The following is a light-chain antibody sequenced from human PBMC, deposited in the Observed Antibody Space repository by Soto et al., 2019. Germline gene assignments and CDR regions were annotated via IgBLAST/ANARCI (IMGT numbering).Light chain of an antibody. V-gene: IGKV1-6*02. CDR1: QGIGND. Sequence: AIQMAQSPSSLSASVGDRVTITVRASQGIGNDVGWYQQKPGKAPKLLLYAATTLQSGVPSRFSGTRSGTDFTLTISSLQPADFATYYCLQDHNYPLTFGGGTKVEIK. CDR3: LQDHNYPLT. J-gene: IGKJ4*01. CDR2: AAT.